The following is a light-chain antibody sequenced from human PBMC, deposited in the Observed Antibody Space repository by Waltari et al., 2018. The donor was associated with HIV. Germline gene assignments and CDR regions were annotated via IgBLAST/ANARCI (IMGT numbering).Light chain of an antibody. J-gene: IGLJ1*01. Sequence: QSALTQPPSVSGSPGQSITISCTGTSSDVGGYNYVSWYQQHPGKAPKLMIYEVSKRPAGVSRLFAGSTSDNTASLTTAGLQAEDEADYYCSSYTSSSTSHVFGTGTKVTVL. CDR3: SSYTSSSTSHV. CDR1: SSDVGGYNY. CDR2: EVS. V-gene: IGLV2-14*01.